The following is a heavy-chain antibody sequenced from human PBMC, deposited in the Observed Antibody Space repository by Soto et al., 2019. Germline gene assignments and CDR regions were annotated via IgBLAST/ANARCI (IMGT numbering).Heavy chain of an antibody. V-gene: IGHV4-30-4*01. CDR2: IYYSGST. CDR1: GGSISSGDYY. Sequence: PSETLSLTCTVSGGSISSGDYYWSWIRQPPGKGLEWIGYIYYSGSTYYNPSLKSRVTISVDTSKNQFSLKLSSVTAADTAVYYCARGSRIAARPSRFDYWGQGTLVTVSS. D-gene: IGHD6-6*01. CDR3: ARGSRIAARPSRFDY. J-gene: IGHJ4*02.